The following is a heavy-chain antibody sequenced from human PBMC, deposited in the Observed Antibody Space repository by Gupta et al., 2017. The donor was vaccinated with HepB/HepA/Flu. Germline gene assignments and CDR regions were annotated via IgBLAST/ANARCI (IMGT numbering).Heavy chain of an antibody. CDR1: GNSLTSYD. V-gene: IGHV1-8*01. CDR2: MNPDTGNT. Sequence: QSGREAKKPPTSEKLCCRTSGNSLTSYDINWVRQASGQGPEWMGWMNPDTGNTGYAQRFQGRGTMTRDTAKSTAYMELSSLRSDDTAVYYCGRCSGEWLRSNYYFAMDVWGQGTTVSVSS. D-gene: IGHD5-12*01. CDR3: GRCSGEWLRSNYYFAMDV. J-gene: IGHJ6*02.